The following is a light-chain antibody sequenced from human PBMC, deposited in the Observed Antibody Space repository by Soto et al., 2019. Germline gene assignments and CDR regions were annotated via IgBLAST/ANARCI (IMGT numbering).Light chain of an antibody. J-gene: IGKJ2*01. CDR2: GSS. CDR3: QQNAGSPYT. CDR1: QSVSSDY. V-gene: IGKV3-20*01. Sequence: EIVLTQSPGTLSLSPGERATLSCRASQSVSSDYLAWYQQKPGRAPRLLIYGSSSRATGIPDRFSGSGSGPDLTLTISRLEPEDFAVYYCQQNAGSPYTFGPGTTLEIK.